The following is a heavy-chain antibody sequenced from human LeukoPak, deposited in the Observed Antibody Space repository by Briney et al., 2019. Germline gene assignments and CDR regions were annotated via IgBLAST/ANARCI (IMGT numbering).Heavy chain of an antibody. CDR2: FNPCSDAT. J-gene: IGHJ5*02. Sequence: ASVKVSCKASGYTFSDYYMHWVRQAPGQGLEWMGRFNPCSDATNYAQKFQGRVTMTRDTSINTAYMELSRLRSDDTAVYFCAREDSGGYVSFPSWGQGTLVTVSS. CDR3: AREDSGGYVSFPS. D-gene: IGHD5-12*01. V-gene: IGHV1-2*06. CDR1: GYTFSDYY.